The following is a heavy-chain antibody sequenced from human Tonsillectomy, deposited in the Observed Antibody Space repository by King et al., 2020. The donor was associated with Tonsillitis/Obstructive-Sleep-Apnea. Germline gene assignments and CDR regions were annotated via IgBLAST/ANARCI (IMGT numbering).Heavy chain of an antibody. CDR3: ARDTYYHDSSGFDY. V-gene: IGHV3-48*03. CDR2: ISSSGSTI. D-gene: IGHD3-22*01. J-gene: IGHJ4*02. CDR1: GFTFSSYE. Sequence: EVQLVESGGGLVQPGGSLRLSCAASGFTFSSYEMNWVRQAPGKGLEWVSYISSSGSTIYYADSVKGRFAISRDNAKNSLYLQMNSLRAEDTAIYYCARDTYYHDSSGFDYWGQGTPVTVSS.